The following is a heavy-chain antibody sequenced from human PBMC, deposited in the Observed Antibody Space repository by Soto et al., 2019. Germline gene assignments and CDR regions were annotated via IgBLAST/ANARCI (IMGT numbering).Heavy chain of an antibody. V-gene: IGHV1-69*06. D-gene: IGHD3-22*01. CDR2: IIPIFGTA. CDR1: GGTLSSYA. J-gene: IGHJ5*02. CDR3: ARGPYYYDSSGYYPWFDP. Sequence: SVKVSCKASGGTLSSYAISWVRQAPGQGLEWMGGIIPIFGTANYAQKFQGRVTITADKSTSTAYMELSSLRSEDTAVYYCARGPYYYDSSGYYPWFDPWGQGTLVTVSS.